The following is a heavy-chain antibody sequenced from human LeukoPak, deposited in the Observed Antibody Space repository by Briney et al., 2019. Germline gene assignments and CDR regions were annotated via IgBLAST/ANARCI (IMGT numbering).Heavy chain of an antibody. D-gene: IGHD6-13*01. CDR2: IIPIFGIA. V-gene: IGHV1-69*04. Sequence: SVKVSCKASGGTFSSYAISWVRQAPGQGLEWMGRIIPIFGIANYAQKFQGRVTITADKSTSTAYMELSSLRSEDTAVYYCARGKYSSSWYYFDYWGQGTLVTVSS. J-gene: IGHJ4*02. CDR1: GGTFSSYA. CDR3: ARGKYSSSWYYFDY.